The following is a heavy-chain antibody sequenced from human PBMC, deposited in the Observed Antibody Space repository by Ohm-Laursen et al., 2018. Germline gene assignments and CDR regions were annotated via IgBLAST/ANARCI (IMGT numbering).Heavy chain of an antibody. CDR2: ISGDGFST. D-gene: IGHD5-18*01. J-gene: IGHJ4*02. CDR3: ARVYSYGCDD. V-gene: IGHV3-74*01. Sequence: SLRLSCTASGLTLSSSWIHWFRQAPGKGLVWVSRISGDGFSTDYADSVRGRFTISRDTAKNTLYLQMNSLRAEDTAVYYCARVYSYGCDDWGQGTLVTVSS. CDR1: GLTLSSSW.